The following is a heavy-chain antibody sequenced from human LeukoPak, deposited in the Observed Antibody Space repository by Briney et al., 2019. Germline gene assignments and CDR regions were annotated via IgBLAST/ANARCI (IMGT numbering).Heavy chain of an antibody. V-gene: IGHV4-30-4*01. Sequence: SETLSLTCTVSGGSISSGDYYWSWIRQPPGEGLEWIGYIYYSGSTYYNPSLKSRVPISVATSKNQSSLTLSSVPAADTAVYYCARNLGYCSSTSCYPANFDYWGQGTLVTVSS. CDR3: ARNLGYCSSTSCYPANFDY. D-gene: IGHD2-2*01. CDR2: IYYSGST. CDR1: GGSISSGDYY. J-gene: IGHJ4*02.